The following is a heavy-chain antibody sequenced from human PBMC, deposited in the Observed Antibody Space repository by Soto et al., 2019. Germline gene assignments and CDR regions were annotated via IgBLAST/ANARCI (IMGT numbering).Heavy chain of an antibody. CDR1: GFTVSSYA. D-gene: IGHD6-13*01. V-gene: IGHV3-23*01. J-gene: IGHJ4*02. CDR2: ISAST. Sequence: EMQLLASGGGLVQAGGSLRLSCAASGFTVSSYALNWVRQAPGKGLEWVSGISASTYYADSVKGRFTISRDTSKNTLYLQMHSLRAEDTAIYFCAIRMYSTRWYYLDYWGKGTLVTVSS. CDR3: AIRMYSTRWYYLDY.